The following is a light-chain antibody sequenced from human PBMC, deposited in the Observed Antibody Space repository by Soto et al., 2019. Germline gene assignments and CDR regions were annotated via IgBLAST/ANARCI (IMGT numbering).Light chain of an antibody. CDR2: DVS. J-gene: IGLJ1*01. Sequence: QSVLTQPASVSGSPGQSITISFTGNSSDVVGYNYVSWYQHHPGKAPKLMIYDVSNRPSGVSNRFSGSKSGNTASLTISGLQPEEEADYYCSSYTTSNTRQIVFGTGTKVTVL. CDR1: SSDVVGYNY. CDR3: SSYTTSNTRQIV. V-gene: IGLV2-14*03.